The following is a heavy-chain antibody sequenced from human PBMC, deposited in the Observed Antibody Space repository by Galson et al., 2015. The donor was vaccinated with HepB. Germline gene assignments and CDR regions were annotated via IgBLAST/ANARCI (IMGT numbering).Heavy chain of an antibody. CDR3: ARAYSNGWIDY. V-gene: IGHV1-2*06. D-gene: IGHD6-19*01. Sequence: SVKVSCKASGYAFSDYYMHWVRQAPGQGLEWMGRINPNRGGGTNFAQKFQGRVTMTRDTSIRTAYMELKSLRSDETALYYCARAYSNGWIDYWGQGTLVTVSS. CDR1: GYAFSDYY. J-gene: IGHJ4*02. CDR2: INPNRGGGT.